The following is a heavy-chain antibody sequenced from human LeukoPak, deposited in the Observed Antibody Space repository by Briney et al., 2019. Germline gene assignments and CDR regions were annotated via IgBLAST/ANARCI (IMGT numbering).Heavy chain of an antibody. V-gene: IGHV1-8*01. Sequence: GASVKVSSTASGYTFTSYDINWVRQATGHGLEWMGWMNPNSVKTGYAQKFQGRVTITRNTSISTAYMELSSLRSEDTAVYYCASGYCSGGSCYNYYYGMDVWGQGTTVTVSS. CDR1: GYTFTSYD. D-gene: IGHD2-15*01. CDR2: MNPNSVKT. J-gene: IGHJ6*02. CDR3: ASGYCSGGSCYNYYYGMDV.